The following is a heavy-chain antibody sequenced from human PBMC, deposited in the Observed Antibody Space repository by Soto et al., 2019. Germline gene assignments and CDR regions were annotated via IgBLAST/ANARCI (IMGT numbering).Heavy chain of an antibody. CDR3: ARGSAAYYAFWRGYPPDYYYYGMEV. CDR1: GYSFTSYW. D-gene: IGHD3-3*01. V-gene: IGHV5-51*01. J-gene: IGHJ6*02. CDR2: IYPGDSDT. Sequence: GDSLKISCKGSGYSFTSYWIGWVRQMPGKGLEWMGIIYPGDSDTRYSPSFQGQVTISADKSISTAYLQWSRLKASDTAMYYCARGSAAYYAFWRGYPPDYYYYGMEVWGQGTTVSV.